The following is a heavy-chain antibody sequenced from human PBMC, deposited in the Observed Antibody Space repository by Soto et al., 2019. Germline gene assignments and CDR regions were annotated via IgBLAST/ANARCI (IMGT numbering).Heavy chain of an antibody. Sequence: PSETLSLTCTVPGGSISSSNYYWGWIRQPPGKGLEWIGSIYYSGSTYYNPSLKSRVTISVDTSKNQFSLKLSSVTAADTAVYYCATQEVGGSYVYTFDPWGQGTLVTVSS. CDR3: ATQEVGGSYVYTFDP. CDR1: GGSISSSNYY. V-gene: IGHV4-39*01. CDR2: IYYSGST. D-gene: IGHD1-26*01. J-gene: IGHJ5*02.